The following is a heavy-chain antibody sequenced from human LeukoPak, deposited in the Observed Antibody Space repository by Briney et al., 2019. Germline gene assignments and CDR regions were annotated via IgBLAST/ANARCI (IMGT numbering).Heavy chain of an antibody. D-gene: IGHD3-22*01. J-gene: IGHJ6*03. CDR1: GDSVSSNSAA. Sequence: SQTLSLTCAISGDSVSSNSAAWNWIRQSPSRGLEWLGRTYYRSKWYNDYAVSVKSRITINPDTSKNQFSLQLNSVTPEDTAVYYCARERLSEARSPYDSSGYTSLTHMDVWGKGTTVTVSS. V-gene: IGHV6-1*01. CDR2: TYYRSKWYN. CDR3: ARERLSEARSPYDSSGYTSLTHMDV.